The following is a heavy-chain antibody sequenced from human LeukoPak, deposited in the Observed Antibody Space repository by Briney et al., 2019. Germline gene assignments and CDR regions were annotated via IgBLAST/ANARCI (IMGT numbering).Heavy chain of an antibody. J-gene: IGHJ5*02. CDR1: GGSISSGGYY. D-gene: IGHD2-15*01. CDR2: IYYSGST. Sequence: PSETLSLTCTVSGGSISSGGYYWSWIRQHPGKGLEWIGYIYYSGSTYYNPSLKSRVTISVDTSKNQFSLKLSSVTAADTAVYYCAREKGYCSGGSCYGSGFDPWGQGTLVTVSS. CDR3: AREKGYCSGGSCYGSGFDP. V-gene: IGHV4-31*03.